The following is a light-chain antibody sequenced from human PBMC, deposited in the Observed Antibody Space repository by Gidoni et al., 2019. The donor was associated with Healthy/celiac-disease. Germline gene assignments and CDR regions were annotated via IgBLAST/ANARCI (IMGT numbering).Light chain of an antibody. Sequence: EIVLTQSPATLSLSPGERATLSCRASQSVSSYLAWYQQKPGQAPRLLIYDASNRATGIPARFSGSGSGTDFTLTISSLEPEDFAVYYCQQRSNWSRDTFGQXTKLEIK. J-gene: IGKJ2*01. CDR3: QQRSNWSRDT. V-gene: IGKV3-11*01. CDR2: DAS. CDR1: QSVSSY.